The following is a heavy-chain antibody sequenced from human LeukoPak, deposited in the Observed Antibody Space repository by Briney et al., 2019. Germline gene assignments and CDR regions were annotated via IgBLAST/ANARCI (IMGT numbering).Heavy chain of an antibody. J-gene: IGHJ4*02. CDR1: GASISGSGYY. CDR2: INHSGST. Sequence: SETLSLTCAVSGASISGSGYYLGWIRQPPGKGLEWIGEINHSGSTNYNPSLKSRVTISVDTSKNQFSLKLSSVTAADTAVYYCARLSRVVAATHFFDYWGQGTLVTVSS. D-gene: IGHD2-15*01. CDR3: ARLSRVVAATHFFDY. V-gene: IGHV4-39*07.